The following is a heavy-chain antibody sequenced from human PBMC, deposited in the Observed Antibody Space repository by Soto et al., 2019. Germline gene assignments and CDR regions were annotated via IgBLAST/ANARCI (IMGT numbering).Heavy chain of an antibody. CDR3: VRDSGAKLSSS. D-gene: IGHD6-13*01. J-gene: IGHJ4*02. CDR1: GGTFSSYR. V-gene: IGHV1-69*13. Sequence: GASVKVSCKASGGTFSSYRINWVRQAPGQGLEWVGGIVPIYRTADYAQKFQGRVTITADESARTSYMELRSLKSQDTAVYCVRDSGAKLSSSWGQGTLVTVSS. CDR2: IVPIYRTA.